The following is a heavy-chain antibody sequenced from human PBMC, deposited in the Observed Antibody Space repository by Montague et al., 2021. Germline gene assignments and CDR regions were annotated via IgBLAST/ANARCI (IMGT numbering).Heavy chain of an antibody. J-gene: IGHJ5*02. CDR3: ARRGVVTGWFDP. CDR2: INHSGST. D-gene: IGHD2-21*02. Sequence: SETLSLTCTVYGGSFSGYYWSWICQSPGKGLEWIGEINHSGSTNYNPSLKSRVTISVDTSKNQFSLKLSSVTAADTAVYYCARRGVVTGWFDPWGQETLVTVSS. V-gene: IGHV4-34*01. CDR1: GGSFSGYY.